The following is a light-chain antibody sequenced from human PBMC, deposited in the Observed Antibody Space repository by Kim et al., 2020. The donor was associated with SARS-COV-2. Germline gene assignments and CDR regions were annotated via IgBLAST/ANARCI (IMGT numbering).Light chain of an antibody. Sequence: GQSITISCTGTSSDVGDYNYVSWYQQYPGKAPKLMIYEVTKRASGVSNRFSGSKSGNTASLTISGLQADDEADYYCSSFTRSTTWVFGGGTQLTVL. CDR2: EVT. CDR1: SSDVGDYNY. CDR3: SSFTRSTTWV. J-gene: IGLJ3*02. V-gene: IGLV2-14*03.